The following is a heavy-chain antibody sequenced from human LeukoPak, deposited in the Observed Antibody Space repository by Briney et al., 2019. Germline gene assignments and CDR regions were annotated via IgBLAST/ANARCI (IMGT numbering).Heavy chain of an antibody. V-gene: IGHV3-21*01. CDR1: GFTFSSYS. CDR2: ISSSSSYI. D-gene: IGHD4-17*01. J-gene: IGHJ3*02. Sequence: GGSLRLSCAASGFTFSSYSMNWVRQAPGKGLEWVSSISSSSSYIYYADSVKGRFTISRDNAKNSLYLQMNSLRAEDTAVYYCARAGTTADAFDIRGQGTMVTVSS. CDR3: ARAGTTADAFDI.